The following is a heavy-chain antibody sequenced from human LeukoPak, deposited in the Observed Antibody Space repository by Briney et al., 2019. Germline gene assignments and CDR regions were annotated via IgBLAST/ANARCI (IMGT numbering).Heavy chain of an antibody. V-gene: IGHV3-73*01. CDR1: GFTSSGSA. J-gene: IGHJ5*02. Sequence: GGSLKLSCAASGFTSSGSAIHWVRQSSGKGLEWVGQIDKKDKGYATATAYAASVKGRFTISRDDSINTAYLQMRSLKTEDTALYYCTRDSGTYNWFDPWGQGTLVTVSS. D-gene: IGHD1-26*01. CDR3: TRDSGTYNWFDP. CDR2: IDKKDKGYATAT.